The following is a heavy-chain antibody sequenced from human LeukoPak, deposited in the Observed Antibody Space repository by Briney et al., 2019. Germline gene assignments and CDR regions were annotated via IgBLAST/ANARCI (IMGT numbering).Heavy chain of an antibody. CDR3: TRGYVTRGGSFDP. V-gene: IGHV3-23*01. Sequence: PGGSLRLSCAASGFTVSSYAMNWVRQAPGKGLEWVSAISGSTAGTRYADSVRGRFTISRDNSKNTLYLQMNSLRAEDTAVYYCTRGYVTRGGSFDPWGQGTLVTVSS. J-gene: IGHJ5*02. CDR1: GFTVSSYA. CDR2: ISGSTAGT. D-gene: IGHD2-2*01.